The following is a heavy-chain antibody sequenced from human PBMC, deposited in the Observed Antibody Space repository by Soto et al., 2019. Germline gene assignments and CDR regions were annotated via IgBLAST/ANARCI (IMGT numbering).Heavy chain of an antibody. D-gene: IGHD1-26*01. CDR2: IDTRATTI. J-gene: IGHJ3*02. Sequence: EVQLVESGGGLVQPGGSLRLSCAASGFSFNSYEMNWVRQSPGKGLEFVSYIDTRATTITYAESVKGRFAISRDNAKNSLFLLMNSLRAEATAVYYCASGVGLSGKYYALDIWGLGTMVTVSS. CDR1: GFSFNSYE. CDR3: ASGVGLSGKYYALDI. V-gene: IGHV3-48*03.